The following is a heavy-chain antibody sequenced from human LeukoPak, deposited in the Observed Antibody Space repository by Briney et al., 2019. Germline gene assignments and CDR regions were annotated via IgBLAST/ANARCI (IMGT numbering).Heavy chain of an antibody. D-gene: IGHD6-13*01. CDR1: GFTFRNYG. J-gene: IGHJ4*02. V-gene: IGHV3-30*02. CDR2: IRTDGGEK. CDR3: ARIGYSTSWVNFDY. Sequence: GGSLRLSCAASGFTFRNYGMHWVRQAPGKGLEWVASIRTDGGEKYHADSVQGRFSISRGNSKNTLYLQMDSLRAEDTALYYCARIGYSTSWVNFDYWGQGTLVTVSS.